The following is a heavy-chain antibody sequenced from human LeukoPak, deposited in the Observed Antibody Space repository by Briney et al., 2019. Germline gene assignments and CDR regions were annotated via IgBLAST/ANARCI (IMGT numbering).Heavy chain of an antibody. CDR2: IYPGDADT. J-gene: IGHJ6*02. V-gene: IGHV5-51*01. CDR1: GYSFTSYW. CDR3: ARTVGDCSGGSCYRYYYYGMDV. D-gene: IGHD2-15*01. Sequence: GESLKISCKGSGYSFTSYWIGWVRQMPGKGLEWMGIIYPGDADTRYSPSFQGQVTISADKSISTAYLQWSSLKASDTAMYYCARTVGDCSGGSCYRYYYYGMDVWGQGTTVTVSS.